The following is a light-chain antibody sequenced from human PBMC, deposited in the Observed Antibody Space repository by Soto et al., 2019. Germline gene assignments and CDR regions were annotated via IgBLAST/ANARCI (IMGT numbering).Light chain of an antibody. Sequence: EIVMTQSPATLSVSPGERATLSCRASQTVSSNLAWYQQKPGQAPRLLIHGASTRAAGIPARFSGSGSGSEFTLTIISLQSEDFAVYYCQQYNDWPPFTVGPGTRVDIK. V-gene: IGKV3-15*01. CDR2: GAS. CDR3: QQYNDWPPFT. J-gene: IGKJ3*01. CDR1: QTVSSN.